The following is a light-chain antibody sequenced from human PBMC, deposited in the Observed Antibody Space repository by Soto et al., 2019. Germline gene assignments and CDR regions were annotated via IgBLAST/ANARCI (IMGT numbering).Light chain of an antibody. Sequence: SYELTQPPSVSESPGQTASITCSGVKLGDKYACWYQQKPGQSPVLVIYQDSKRPSGIPERFSGSNSGNTATLTIGGTQARDEGDYYWQAWDSSTHVVFGGGTKVTVL. CDR1: KLGDKY. CDR3: QAWDSSTHVV. J-gene: IGLJ2*01. CDR2: QDS. V-gene: IGLV3-1*01.